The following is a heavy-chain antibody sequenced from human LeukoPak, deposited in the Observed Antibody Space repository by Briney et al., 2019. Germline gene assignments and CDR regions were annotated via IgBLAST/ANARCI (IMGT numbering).Heavy chain of an antibody. Sequence: SETLSLTCTVSGASISSFHWTWIRQSAGKGLEWIGLIYSSGSAIYNPSLQSRVAMSVDMTKNQLSLKLSSVTAADTAMYYCARKDGDYWGQGTLVTVSS. V-gene: IGHV4-4*07. CDR3: ARKDGDY. CDR1: GASISSFH. CDR2: IYSSGSA. J-gene: IGHJ4*02.